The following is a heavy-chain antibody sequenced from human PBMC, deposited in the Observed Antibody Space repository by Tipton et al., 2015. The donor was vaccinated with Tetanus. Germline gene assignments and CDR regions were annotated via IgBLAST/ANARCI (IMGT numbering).Heavy chain of an antibody. CDR3: ARGSGWADF. V-gene: IGHV4-39*07. D-gene: IGHD6-19*01. J-gene: IGHJ4*02. Sequence: GLVKPSETLSLTCNVSGASMSSSSYFWRWIRQPPGKGLEWIGEISPSGNTNYNPSLKSRVTISADTSRNQFSLTRSSVTAADTAGYYCARGSGWADFWGQGTQVTVSA. CDR1: GASMSSSSYF. CDR2: ISPSGNT.